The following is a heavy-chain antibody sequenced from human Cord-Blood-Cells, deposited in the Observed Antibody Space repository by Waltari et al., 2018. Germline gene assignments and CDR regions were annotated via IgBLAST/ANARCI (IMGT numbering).Heavy chain of an antibody. V-gene: IGHV4-38-2*02. J-gene: IGHJ3*02. CDR1: GYSISSGYY. CDR2: IYHSWNT. CDR3: ARGRVYDIVVVPAAKGAFDI. D-gene: IGHD2-2*01. Sequence: QVQLQESGPGLVKPSETLSLTCTVSGYSISSGYYWGWIRQPPGKGLEWIGSIYHSWNTSYTPSLKIRVTISVDTSKNHFSLKLSSVTAADTAVYYCARGRVYDIVVVPAAKGAFDIWGQGTMVTVSS.